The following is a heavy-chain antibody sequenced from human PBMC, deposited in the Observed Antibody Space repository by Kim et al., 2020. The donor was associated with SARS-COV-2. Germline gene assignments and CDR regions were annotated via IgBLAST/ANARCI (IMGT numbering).Heavy chain of an antibody. CDR1: GFTFSSYW. V-gene: IGHV3-74*01. CDR3: AREGSSGWHTWFDP. J-gene: IGHJ5*02. Sequence: GGSLRLSCAASGFTFSSYWMHWVRQAPGKGLVWVSRINSDGSSTSYADSVKGRFTISRDNAKNTLYLQMNSLRAEDTAVYYCAREGSSGWHTWFDPWGQGTLVTVSS. CDR2: INSDGSST. D-gene: IGHD6-19*01.